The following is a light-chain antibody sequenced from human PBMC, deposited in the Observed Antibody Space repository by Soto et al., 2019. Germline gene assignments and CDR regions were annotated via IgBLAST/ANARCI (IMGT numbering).Light chain of an antibody. J-gene: IGKJ1*01. CDR3: LQDSDYPRT. CDR2: AAS. Sequence: ATQMTQSPSSLYASVGDRVTIACRASQGIRTELAWYQQKRGEAPKLLSYAASALQSGVPSRFSGSGSGTDFTLTISNLQPEDFATYYFLQDSDYPRTFGQGTKVEMK. V-gene: IGKV1-6*01. CDR1: QGIRTE.